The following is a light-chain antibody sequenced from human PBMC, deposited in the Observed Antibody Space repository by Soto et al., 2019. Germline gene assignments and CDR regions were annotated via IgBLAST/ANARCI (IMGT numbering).Light chain of an antibody. CDR3: QQINYYPLT. J-gene: IGKJ1*01. CDR2: DAS. V-gene: IGKV1-9*01. CDR1: QDIASY. Sequence: DIQLTQSPSFLSASVGDRVIITCRANQDIASYLAWYQQKPGKAPKLLIYDASTLQTGVPSKFGGSGSGTEFTLTISSLQPEDFATYYCQQINYYPLTFGQGTKVEIK.